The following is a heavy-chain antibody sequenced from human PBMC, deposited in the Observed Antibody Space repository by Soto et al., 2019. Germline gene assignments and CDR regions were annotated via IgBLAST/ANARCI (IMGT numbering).Heavy chain of an antibody. D-gene: IGHD4-17*01. CDR1: GGSISSGDYY. Sequence: LSLTCTVSGGSISSGDYYWSWIRQPPGKGLEWIGYIYYSGSTYYNPSLKSRVTISVDTSKNQFSLKLSSVTAADTAVYYCAREIHDYGDYAGWFDPWGQGTLVTVSS. CDR2: IYYSGST. J-gene: IGHJ5*02. CDR3: AREIHDYGDYAGWFDP. V-gene: IGHV4-30-4*01.